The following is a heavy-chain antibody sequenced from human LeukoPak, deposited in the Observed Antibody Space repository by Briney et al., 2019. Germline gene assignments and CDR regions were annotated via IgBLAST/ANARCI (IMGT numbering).Heavy chain of an antibody. CDR2: ILNIGST. Sequence: PSETLSLTCTVSGGSISSYYWSWIRQPPGKGLEWIGYILNIGSTNHNPSLKSRVTISLDTSKNQFSLKLSSVTAADTAVYYCARHVTVASRGFDYWGQGTLVTVSS. D-gene: IGHD5-12*01. CDR3: ARHVTVASRGFDY. CDR1: GGSISSYY. J-gene: IGHJ4*02. V-gene: IGHV4-59*08.